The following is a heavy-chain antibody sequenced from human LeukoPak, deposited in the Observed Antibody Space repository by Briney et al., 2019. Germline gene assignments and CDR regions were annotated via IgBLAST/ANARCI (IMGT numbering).Heavy chain of an antibody. D-gene: IGHD5-18*01. CDR2: IKLDGSEN. J-gene: IGHJ4*02. CDR3: ARDAEGRRYSPQDY. Sequence: GGSLRLSCAASGFTFSSYWMSWVRQAPGKGLQWVANIKLDGSENYYVDSVRGRFTISRDNAKNSVFLQMTSLRVDDTAVYYCARDAEGRRYSPQDYWGQGTLVTVSS. CDR1: GFTFSSYW. V-gene: IGHV3-7*01.